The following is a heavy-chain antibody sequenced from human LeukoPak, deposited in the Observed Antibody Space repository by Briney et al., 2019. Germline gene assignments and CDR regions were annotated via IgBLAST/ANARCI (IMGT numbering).Heavy chain of an antibody. CDR3: VRVRGSGWDQNYFDC. D-gene: IGHD6-19*01. CDR1: GLTLSDHY. V-gene: IGHV3-72*01. Sequence: PGGSLRLSCAASGLTLSDHYMDWVRQAPGQGLEWVGRTRNKVNGYTTEYAASVKGRFTISRDDSKNSLYLQLSSLKTEDTAMYYCVRVRGSGWDQNYFDCWGQGTLVTVSS. J-gene: IGHJ4*02. CDR2: TRNKVNGYTT.